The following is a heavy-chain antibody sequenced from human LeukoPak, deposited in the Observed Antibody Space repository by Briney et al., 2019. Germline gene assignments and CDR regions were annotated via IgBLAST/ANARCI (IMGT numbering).Heavy chain of an antibody. V-gene: IGHV3-21*01. CDR1: GFTFRSYD. CDR2: MSGSATYI. Sequence: GVSLRLSCAASGFTFRSYDMHWVRQAPGKGLEWVSTMSGSATYIYYADSVKGRFTISRDNAKNSVYLQMNRLRAEDTAVYYCARDPSGTHSGYDWGFDYWGQGILVIVSS. D-gene: IGHD5-12*01. J-gene: IGHJ4*02. CDR3: ARDPSGTHSGYDWGFDY.